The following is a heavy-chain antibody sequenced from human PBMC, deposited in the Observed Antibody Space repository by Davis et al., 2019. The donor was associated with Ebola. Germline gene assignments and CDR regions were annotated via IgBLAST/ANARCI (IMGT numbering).Heavy chain of an antibody. J-gene: IGHJ4*02. CDR2: IGGSGDTA. CDR3: ARVTLWWDDDSGGPMTYYFDF. Sequence: PGGSLRLSFVASGFTSSSYVIGGVRQAPGKGLEWVSRIGGSGDTADYGDTVRGRFTISRDNSKNTLYLQMISLRAEDTATYYCARVTLWWDDDSGGPMTYYFDFRGQGALVTVST. D-gene: IGHD3-22*01. CDR1: GFTSSSYV. V-gene: IGHV3-23*01.